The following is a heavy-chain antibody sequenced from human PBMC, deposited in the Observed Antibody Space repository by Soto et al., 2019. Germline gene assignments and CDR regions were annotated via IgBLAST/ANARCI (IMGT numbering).Heavy chain of an antibody. V-gene: IGHV4-61*01. J-gene: IGHJ4*02. CDR3: AREEKQLSRYGGDFDY. CDR2: IYYIGTT. D-gene: IGHD3-16*01. CDR1: DGSVNSGNYY. Sequence: SETLSLTCSVSDGSVNSGNYYWSWIRQPPGKGLEWIGHIYYIGTTDYNPSLKSRVTISVDTSKNQSSLKVTSVTAADTAVYFCAREEKQLSRYGGDFDYWGQGILVTVSS.